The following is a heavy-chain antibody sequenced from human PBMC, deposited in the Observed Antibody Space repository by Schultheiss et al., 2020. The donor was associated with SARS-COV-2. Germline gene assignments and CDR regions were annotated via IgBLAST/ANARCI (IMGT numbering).Heavy chain of an antibody. CDR2: IYYSGST. CDR1: GGSISSYY. D-gene: IGHD1-26*01. CDR3: ARERYSGRSHDC. J-gene: IGHJ4*02. V-gene: IGHV4-39*07. Sequence: SETLSLTCTVSGGSISSYYWGWIRQSPGKGLEWIGSIYYSGSTYYTPSLKSRVAISVDTSKNQFSLKLSSVTAADTAVYYCARERYSGRSHDCWGQGTLVTVSS.